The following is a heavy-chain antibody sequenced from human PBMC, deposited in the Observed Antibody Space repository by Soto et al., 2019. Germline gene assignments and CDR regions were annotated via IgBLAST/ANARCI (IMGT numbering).Heavy chain of an antibody. D-gene: IGHD6-6*01. CDR3: ARDFRGYSSSSPAFDI. J-gene: IGHJ3*02. Sequence: ASVKVSCKASGYTFTSYGISLVRQAPGQGLEWMGWISAYNGNTNYAQKLQGRVTMTTDTSTSTAYMELRSLRSDDTAVYYCARDFRGYSSSSPAFDIWGQGTMVTVSS. CDR1: GYTFTSYG. CDR2: ISAYNGNT. V-gene: IGHV1-18*01.